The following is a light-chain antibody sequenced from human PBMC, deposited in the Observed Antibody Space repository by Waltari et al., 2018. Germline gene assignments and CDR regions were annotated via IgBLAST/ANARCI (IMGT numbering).Light chain of an antibody. V-gene: IGKV3-20*01. CDR1: QSVSSSS. CDR2: GAS. Sequence: EIVLTQSPGTPSLSPGERVTLSCRASQSVSSSSLAWYQQKPGHTPRLLIYGASSRATGIPDRFSGSGSGTDFTLTISRLEPEDFAVYYCQQYGSSPFTFGGGTRVEIK. J-gene: IGKJ4*01. CDR3: QQYGSSPFT.